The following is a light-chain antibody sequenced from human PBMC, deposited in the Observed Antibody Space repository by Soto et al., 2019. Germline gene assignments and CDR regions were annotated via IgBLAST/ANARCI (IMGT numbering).Light chain of an antibody. CDR2: DVS. V-gene: IGLV2-11*01. Sequence: QSVLTQPRSVSGSPGQSVTISCTGTSSDVGGYKYVSWYQQHPGKAPKLMIFDVSKRPSGVPDRFSGSKSGNTASLTISGLQAEDEADYYCCSYAGSYTFVILGGGTKLTVL. CDR1: SSDVGGYKY. J-gene: IGLJ2*01. CDR3: CSYAGSYTFVI.